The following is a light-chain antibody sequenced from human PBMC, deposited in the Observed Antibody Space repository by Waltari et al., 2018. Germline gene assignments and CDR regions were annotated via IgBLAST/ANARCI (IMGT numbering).Light chain of an antibody. Sequence: EIVLTQSPGTLSLSPGETTTLSCRASQSLNRNFLAWYQQRPGQTPRLIISGASTRAVGTPDMFRGSGSGIDFTLTISRLQHDDFAVYYCQQYGTSPVTFGGGTKVEIK. CDR1: QSLNRNF. V-gene: IGKV3-20*01. J-gene: IGKJ4*01. CDR2: GAS. CDR3: QQYGTSPVT.